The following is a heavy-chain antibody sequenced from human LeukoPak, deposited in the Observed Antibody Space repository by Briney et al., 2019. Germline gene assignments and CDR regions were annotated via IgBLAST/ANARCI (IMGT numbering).Heavy chain of an antibody. J-gene: IGHJ4*02. V-gene: IGHV3-30-3*01. CDR2: ISYDGSNK. CDR1: GFTFSSYA. CDR3: ARDLDDSSGYYPH. D-gene: IGHD3-22*01. Sequence: HPGGSLRLSCAASGFTFSSYAMRWVRQAPGKGLEWVAVISYDGSNKYYADSVKGRFTISRDNSKNTLYLQMNSLRAEDTAVYYCARDLDDSSGYYPHWGQGTLVTVSS.